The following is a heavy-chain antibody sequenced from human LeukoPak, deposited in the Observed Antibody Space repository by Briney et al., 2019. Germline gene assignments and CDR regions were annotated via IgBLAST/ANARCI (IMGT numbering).Heavy chain of an antibody. CDR2: IISYNGNT. CDR3: ARVPIFGVVILTYYYYYYMDV. D-gene: IGHD3-3*01. CDR1: GYPFTSYG. V-gene: IGHV1-18*01. J-gene: IGHJ6*03. Sequence: GSVQVSFQASGYPFTSYGISWVRPAPGQGLEWMGWIISYNGNTNYSQKLQGRVTMTTDTATSTAYMEMRRLRSDDKAVYYCARVPIFGVVILTYYYYYYMDVWGKGTTVTVSS.